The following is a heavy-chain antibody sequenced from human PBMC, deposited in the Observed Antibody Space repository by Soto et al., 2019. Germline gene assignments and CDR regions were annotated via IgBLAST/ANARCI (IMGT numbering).Heavy chain of an antibody. J-gene: IGHJ6*03. CDR2: INAGNGNT. CDR3: ARELQKTGDYDYYYYHLDV. Sequence: ASVKVSCKASGYTFTSYAMHWVRQAPGQRLEWMGWINAGNGNTKYSQKFQGRVTITRDTSASTAYMELSSLRSEDTAVYYCARELQKTGDYDYYYYHLDVWGKGTTVTVSS. D-gene: IGHD4-17*01. CDR1: GYTFTSYA. V-gene: IGHV1-3*01.